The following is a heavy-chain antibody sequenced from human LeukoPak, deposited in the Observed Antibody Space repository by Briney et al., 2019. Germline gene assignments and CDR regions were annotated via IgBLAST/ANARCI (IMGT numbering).Heavy chain of an antibody. Sequence: GGSLRLSCAASGFTFSSYAMSWVRQAPGKGLEWVLAISGSGGSTYYADSVKGRFTISRDNSKNTLYLQMNSLRAEDTAVYYCAKVLNDILTGYYPPGIDYFDYWGQGTLVTVSS. CDR2: ISGSGGST. D-gene: IGHD3-9*01. CDR1: GFTFSSYA. CDR3: AKVLNDILTGYYPPGIDYFDY. V-gene: IGHV3-23*01. J-gene: IGHJ4*02.